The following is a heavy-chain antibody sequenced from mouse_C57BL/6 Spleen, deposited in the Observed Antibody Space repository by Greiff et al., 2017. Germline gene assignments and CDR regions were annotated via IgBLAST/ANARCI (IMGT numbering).Heavy chain of an antibody. CDR2: INPNNGGT. CDR3: ARGLTTVVEDFDY. V-gene: IGHV1-22*01. J-gene: IGHJ2*01. CDR1: GYTFTDYN. Sequence: EVQLQQSGPELVKPGASVKLSCKASGYTFTDYNMHWVKQSHGKSLEWIGYINPNNGGTSYNQKFKGKATLTVNKSSSTAYMELRSLTSEDSAVYYCARGLTTVVEDFDYWGQGTTLTVSS. D-gene: IGHD1-1*01.